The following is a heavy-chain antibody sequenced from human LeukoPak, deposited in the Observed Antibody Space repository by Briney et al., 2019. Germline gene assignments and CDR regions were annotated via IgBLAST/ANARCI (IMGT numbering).Heavy chain of an antibody. D-gene: IGHD3-10*01. CDR3: ARDRRRGGSGSRRYYGMDV. Sequence: GASVKVSCKASGGTFSSYAISWVRQAPGQGLEWMGGIIPLFGTANYAQKFQGRVTITADESTSTAYMELSSLRSEDTAVYYCARDRRRGGSGSRRYYGMDVWGQGTTVTVSS. J-gene: IGHJ6*02. CDR1: GGTFSSYA. V-gene: IGHV1-69*13. CDR2: IIPLFGTA.